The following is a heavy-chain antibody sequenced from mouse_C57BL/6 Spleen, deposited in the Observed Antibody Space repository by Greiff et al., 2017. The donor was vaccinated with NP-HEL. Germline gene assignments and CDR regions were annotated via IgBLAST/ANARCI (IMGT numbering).Heavy chain of an antibody. Sequence: QVQLKQSGAELVRPGTSVKVSCKASGYAFTNYLIEWVKQRPGQGLEWIGVINPGSGGTNYNEKFKGKATLTADKSSSTAYMQLSSLTSEDSAVYFCARAYISLWGFAYWGQGTLVTVSA. J-gene: IGHJ3*01. D-gene: IGHD6-1*01. CDR1: GYAFTNYL. V-gene: IGHV1-54*01. CDR2: INPGSGGT. CDR3: ARAYISLWGFAY.